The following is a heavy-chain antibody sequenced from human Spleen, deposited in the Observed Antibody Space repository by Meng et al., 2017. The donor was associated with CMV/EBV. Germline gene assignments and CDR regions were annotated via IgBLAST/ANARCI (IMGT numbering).Heavy chain of an antibody. CDR1: GYTFMNYG. J-gene: IGHJ6*02. Sequence: ASVKVSCKASGYTFMNYGISWVRQAPGQGLEWMGWISAYNGNTNYAQKLQGRVTMTTDTSTSTAYMELRSLRSDDTAVYYCARAYYYDSSGPWGYYGMDVWGQGTTVTVSS. CDR3: ARAYYYDSSGPWGYYGMDV. D-gene: IGHD3-22*01. CDR2: ISAYNGNT. V-gene: IGHV1-18*01.